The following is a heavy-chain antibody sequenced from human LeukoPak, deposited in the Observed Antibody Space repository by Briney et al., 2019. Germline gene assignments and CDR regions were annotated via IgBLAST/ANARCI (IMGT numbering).Heavy chain of an antibody. V-gene: IGHV4-59*08. J-gene: IGHJ6*02. Sequence: PSETLSLTCTVSGGSISSYYWSWIRQPPGKGLEWIGYIYYSGSTDYNPSLKSRVTISVDTSKNQFSLRLSSVTAADTAVYYCARLKSLLSYYYYGMDVWGQGTTVTVSS. CDR1: GGSISSYY. CDR3: ARLKSLLSYYYYGMDV. D-gene: IGHD2-15*01. CDR2: IYYSGST.